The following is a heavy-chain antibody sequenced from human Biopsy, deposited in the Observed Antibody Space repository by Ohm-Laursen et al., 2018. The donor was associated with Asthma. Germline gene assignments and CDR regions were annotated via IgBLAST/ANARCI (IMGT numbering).Heavy chain of an antibody. D-gene: IGHD3-22*01. V-gene: IGHV3-48*04. CDR3: ARDANIYYDISGYYYNYYYGMDV. CDR2: ISSSSRTI. Sequence: SLRLSCAASGFTFSSYSMNWVRQAPGKGLEWVSYISSSSRTIYYADSVKGRFTISRDNAKNSLYLQMNSLRAEDTAVYYCARDANIYYDISGYYYNYYYGMDVWGQGTTVTVSS. J-gene: IGHJ6*02. CDR1: GFTFSSYS.